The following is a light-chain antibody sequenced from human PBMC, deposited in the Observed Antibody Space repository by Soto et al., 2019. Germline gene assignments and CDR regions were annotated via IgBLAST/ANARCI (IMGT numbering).Light chain of an antibody. V-gene: IGKV1-39*01. Sequence: DIQMTQSPSSLSASVGDRVTLTCRASQSIXXXLXWYQQKPGKAPKFLIYAASSLQSGVPSRFSGSGSGTDFTLTISSLQPEDFATYYCQQSYSTPFTFGPGTKVDI. CDR2: AAS. J-gene: IGKJ3*01. CDR3: QQSYSTPFT. CDR1: QSIXXX.